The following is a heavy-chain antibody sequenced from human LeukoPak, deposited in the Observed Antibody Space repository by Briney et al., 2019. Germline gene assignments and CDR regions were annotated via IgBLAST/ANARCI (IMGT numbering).Heavy chain of an antibody. CDR2: IYSGGST. Sequence: PGGSLRLSCAASGFTVSSNYMSWVRQAPGKGLEWVSVIYSGGSTYYADSVKGRFTISRDNSKNTLYLQLHSLRAEDTAVYYCAKVGYGDARYLDYWGQGTLVTVSS. CDR1: GFTVSSNY. V-gene: IGHV3-53*01. D-gene: IGHD4-17*01. J-gene: IGHJ4*02. CDR3: AKVGYGDARYLDY.